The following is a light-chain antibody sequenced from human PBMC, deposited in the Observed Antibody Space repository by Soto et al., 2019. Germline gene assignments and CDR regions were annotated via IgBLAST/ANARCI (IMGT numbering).Light chain of an antibody. CDR1: HNITNY. CDR3: QQSYNAPIT. CDR2: VAS. J-gene: IGKJ5*01. V-gene: IGKV1-39*01. Sequence: DIQMTQSPSSLSASVGDRVTITCRASHNITNYLNWYQQKPGKAPQLLIYVASMLESGVPSRFSGSGSGTDFTLTISSLQPEDFATYYCQQSYNAPITFGQGTRLEI.